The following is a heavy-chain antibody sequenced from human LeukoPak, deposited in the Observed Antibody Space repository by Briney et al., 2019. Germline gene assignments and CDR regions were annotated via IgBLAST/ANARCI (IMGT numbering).Heavy chain of an antibody. CDR3: AREHSAVAGYFKFDY. V-gene: IGHV4-4*07. J-gene: IGHJ4*02. D-gene: IGHD6-19*01. CDR1: GGSISSYY. Sequence: PSETLSLTCTVSGGSISSYYWSWIRQPAGKGLEWIGRIYTSGSTNYNPSLKSRVTMSVDTSKNQFSLKLSSVTAADTAVYYCAREHSAVAGYFKFDYWGQGILVTVSS. CDR2: IYTSGST.